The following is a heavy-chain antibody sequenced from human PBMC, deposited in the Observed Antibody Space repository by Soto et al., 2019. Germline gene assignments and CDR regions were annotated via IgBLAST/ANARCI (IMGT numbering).Heavy chain of an antibody. CDR1: GFIFSNAW. CDR3: TTGWGSNDD. Sequence: GGSLRLSCSASGFIFSNAWMSWGRQAPGKGLEWVGRIKSKADGGTTNYAAPVKGRFNISRDGSKNTLYLQMNGLKTEDTAVYYCTTGWGSNDDWGKGTLVTVSS. V-gene: IGHV3-15*01. J-gene: IGHJ1*01. CDR2: IKSKADGGTT. D-gene: IGHD2-15*01.